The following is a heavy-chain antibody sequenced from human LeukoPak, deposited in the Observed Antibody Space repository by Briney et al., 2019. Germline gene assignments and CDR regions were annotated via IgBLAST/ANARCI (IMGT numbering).Heavy chain of an antibody. CDR3: ARTSRSGYDQSAFFDY. Sequence: SETLSLTCTVSGGSISSSSYYWGWIRQPAGKGLEWIGRIYTSGSTNYNPSLKSRVTMSVDTSKNQFSLKLSSVTAADTAVYYCARTSRSGYDQSAFFDYWGQGTLVTVSS. J-gene: IGHJ4*02. V-gene: IGHV4-61*02. CDR1: GGSISSSSYY. CDR2: IYTSGST. D-gene: IGHD5-12*01.